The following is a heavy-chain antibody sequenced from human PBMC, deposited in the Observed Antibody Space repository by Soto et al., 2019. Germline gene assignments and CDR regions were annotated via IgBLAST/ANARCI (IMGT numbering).Heavy chain of an antibody. D-gene: IGHD2-2*01. J-gene: IGHJ6*02. CDR2: IIPISGTA. Sequence: QVQLVQSGAEVKKPGSSVKVSCKASGGTFSSYAISWVRQAPGQELEWVGGIIPISGTANYAQKFQGRVTITADESTSTAYMELRSLRSEDTAVYYCARSQGSSTSLEIYYYYYYGMDVWGQGTTVTVSS. CDR1: GGTFSSYA. CDR3: ARSQGSSTSLEIYYYYYYGMDV. V-gene: IGHV1-69*01.